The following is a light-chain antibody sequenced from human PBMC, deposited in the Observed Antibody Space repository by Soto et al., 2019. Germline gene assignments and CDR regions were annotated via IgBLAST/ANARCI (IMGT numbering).Light chain of an antibody. J-gene: IGKJ1*01. CDR1: KSVSNSY. V-gene: IGKV3-20*01. Sequence: EIVLTQSPGILSLSPGERATLSCRASKSVSNSYLDWYQQKPGQAPRLLMYAASNRATGIPDRFSGSGSGPDFPLTISRLEPEDFAVYYCQQFPTWTFGQGTKVEIK. CDR2: AAS. CDR3: QQFPTWT.